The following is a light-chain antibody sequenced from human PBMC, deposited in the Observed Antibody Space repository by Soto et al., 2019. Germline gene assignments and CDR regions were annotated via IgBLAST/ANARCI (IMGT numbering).Light chain of an antibody. CDR2: AAS. Sequence: DIQMTQSPSSLSASVGDRVIITCRASQRISSYLSWYQQKPGKAPHLLIYAASSLQGGVPSKFTGSGSGTDFTLTITSLQPEDVATYYCQQTYSSPYTFGQGTKLEIK. J-gene: IGKJ2*01. CDR3: QQTYSSPYT. V-gene: IGKV1-39*01. CDR1: QRISSY.